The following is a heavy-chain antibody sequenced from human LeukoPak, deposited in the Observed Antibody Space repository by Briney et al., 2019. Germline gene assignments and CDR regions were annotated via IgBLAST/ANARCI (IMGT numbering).Heavy chain of an antibody. V-gene: IGHV1-18*01. CDR3: ANGGSTRPWSFDI. CDR1: GYTFTSYG. J-gene: IGHJ3*02. Sequence: ASVKVSSKASGYTFTSYGISWVRQAPGQGLEWMVWISFKNGNTNSAQKLQGRVTMTTDTSTSTAYMELMSLRSDDTAVYYCANGGSTRPWSFDIWGQGTMVTVSS. D-gene: IGHD2-2*01. CDR2: ISFKNGNT.